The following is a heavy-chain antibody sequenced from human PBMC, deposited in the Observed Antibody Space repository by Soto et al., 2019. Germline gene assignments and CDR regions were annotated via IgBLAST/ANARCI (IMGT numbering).Heavy chain of an antibody. CDR2: INPHGGST. J-gene: IGHJ5*02. D-gene: IGHD3-3*01. CDR3: ARSSGGNFGIIIEGSNWFDP. Sequence: ASVKVSCKAPGDTFTSYYLNWVRQAPGQGLERMGVINPHGGSTKYAQKFQGRITMTRDTSRSTVYMELSSLRSDDTAIYYCARSSGGNFGIIIEGSNWFDPWGQGTLVTSPQ. V-gene: IGHV1-46*01. CDR1: GDTFTSYY.